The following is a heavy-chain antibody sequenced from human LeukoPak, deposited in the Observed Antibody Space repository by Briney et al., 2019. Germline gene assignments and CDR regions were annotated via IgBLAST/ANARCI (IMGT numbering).Heavy chain of an antibody. V-gene: IGHV3-23*01. CDR1: GFTVSSNY. D-gene: IGHD6-19*01. CDR3: AKDLRPGIAVAGFQH. CDR2: ISGSGGST. Sequence: GGSLRLSCAASGFTVSSNYMSWVRQAPGKGLEWVSAISGSGGSTYYADSVKGRFTISRDNSKNTLYLQMNSLRAEDTAVYYCAKDLRPGIAVAGFQHWGQGTLVTVSS. J-gene: IGHJ1*01.